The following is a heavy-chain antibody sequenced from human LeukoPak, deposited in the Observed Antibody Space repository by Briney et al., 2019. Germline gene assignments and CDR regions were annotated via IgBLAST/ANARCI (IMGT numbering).Heavy chain of an antibody. CDR2: IKQDGSEK. Sequence: GVSLRLSCAVSGFTFSSYWMNWVRHAPGKGLEWVANIKQDGSEKNYVDSVKGRFTISRDNAKSSLFLQMNDLRAEDTAVYYCAKGGRGNGEVYWGQGTLVTVSS. D-gene: IGHD2-8*01. V-gene: IGHV3-7*01. CDR1: GFTFSSYW. CDR3: AKGGRGNGEVY. J-gene: IGHJ4*02.